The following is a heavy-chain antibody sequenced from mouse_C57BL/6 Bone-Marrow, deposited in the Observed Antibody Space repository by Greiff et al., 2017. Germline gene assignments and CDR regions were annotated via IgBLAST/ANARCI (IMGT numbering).Heavy chain of an antibody. CDR3: ARQVTTVLATKYFDV. D-gene: IGHD1-1*01. V-gene: IGHV5-9*01. J-gene: IGHJ1*03. CDR1: GFTFSSYT. Sequence: DVKLQESGGGLVKPGGSLKLSCAASGFTFSSYTLSWVRQTPEKRLQWVAAISGGGGNTYSPASVTGRFTLSRDDETNMLYLQMSSPRSEDTAWYYCARQVTTVLATKYFDVWGTGTTVTVAS. CDR2: ISGGGGNT.